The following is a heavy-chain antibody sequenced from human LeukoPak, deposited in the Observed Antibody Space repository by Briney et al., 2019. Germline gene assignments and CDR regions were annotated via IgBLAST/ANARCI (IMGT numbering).Heavy chain of an antibody. CDR1: GFTFDDYA. D-gene: IGHD6-19*01. J-gene: IGHJ4*02. CDR2: ISSSSYYI. Sequence: GGSLRLSCAASGFTFDDYAMHWVRQAPGKGLEWVSSISSSSYYIYYADSVKGRFTISRDNAKNSLYLQMNSLRAEDTAVYYCARAGVAVAGTAYCDYWGQGTLVTVSS. CDR3: ARAGVAVAGTAYCDY. V-gene: IGHV3-21*01.